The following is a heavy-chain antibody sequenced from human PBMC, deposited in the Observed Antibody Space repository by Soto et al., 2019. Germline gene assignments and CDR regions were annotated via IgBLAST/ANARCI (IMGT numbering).Heavy chain of an antibody. D-gene: IGHD2-15*01. CDR1: GGTFSNYA. V-gene: IGHV1-69*01. J-gene: IGHJ4*02. CDR3: ASGSICGGSCSFDY. CDR2: IIPFFGIA. Sequence: QVQLVQSGAEVRKPGSSVKVSCKASGGTFSNYAINWVRQAPGQGLEWMGGIIPFFGIANYAQKFQGRVTIRADESTATVYMEVSSLRSEDSAVYYCASGSICGGSCSFDYWGQGTLVTVSS.